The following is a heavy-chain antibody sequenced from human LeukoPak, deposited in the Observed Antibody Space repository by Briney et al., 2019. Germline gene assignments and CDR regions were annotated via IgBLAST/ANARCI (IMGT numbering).Heavy chain of an antibody. CDR2: IYYSGST. J-gene: IGHJ4*02. Sequence: SETLSLTCTVSGGSISSSSYYWGWIRQPPGKGLEWIGSIYYSGSTYYNPPLKSRVTISVDTSKNQFSLKLSSVTAADTAVYYCARVYSSSWFDIYFDYWGQGTLVTVSS. CDR1: GGSISSSSYY. V-gene: IGHV4-39*07. CDR3: ARVYSSSWFDIYFDY. D-gene: IGHD6-13*01.